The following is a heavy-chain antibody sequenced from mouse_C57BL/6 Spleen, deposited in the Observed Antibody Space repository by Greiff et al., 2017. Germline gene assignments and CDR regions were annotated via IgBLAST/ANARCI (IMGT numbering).Heavy chain of an antibody. V-gene: IGHV1-53*01. CDR3: ARGGYDGYYVFV. CDR2: INPSNGGT. CDR1: GYTFTSYW. J-gene: IGHJ1*03. D-gene: IGHD2-3*01. Sequence: QVQLKQPGTELVKPGASVKLSCKASGYTFTSYWMHWVKQRPGQGLEWIGNINPSNGGTNYNEKFKSKATLTVDKSSSTAYMQLSSLTSEDSAVYYCARGGYDGYYVFVWGTGTTVTVSS.